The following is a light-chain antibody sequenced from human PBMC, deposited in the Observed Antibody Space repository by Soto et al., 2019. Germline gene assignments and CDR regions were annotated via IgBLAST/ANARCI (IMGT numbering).Light chain of an antibody. CDR3: RSYTRSSTRV. CDR2: EVS. J-gene: IGLJ1*01. CDR1: SSYVGGYNY. V-gene: IGLV2-14*01. Sequence: QSVHTQPASLSGSPGPSITISCTGTSSYVGGYNYVSWYQQHPGKAPKLMIYEVSNRPSGVSNRFSGSKYGNTASLTISGLQAEDEADYYCRSYTRSSTRVFGTGTKVTV.